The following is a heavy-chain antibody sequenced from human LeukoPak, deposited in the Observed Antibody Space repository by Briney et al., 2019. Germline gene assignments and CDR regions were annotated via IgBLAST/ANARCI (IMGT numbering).Heavy chain of an antibody. D-gene: IGHD5-12*01. Sequence: PGGSLRLSCADSGFLFSNSWMAWVRQAPGRGLEWLANINQDGSAKTCVDSVKGRFTISRDNAKNSLYLQMNSLRAEDTAMYYCAGDSGYNAFDYWGQGTLATVSS. CDR2: INQDGSAK. J-gene: IGHJ4*02. CDR1: GFLFSNSW. CDR3: AGDSGYNAFDY. V-gene: IGHV3-7*05.